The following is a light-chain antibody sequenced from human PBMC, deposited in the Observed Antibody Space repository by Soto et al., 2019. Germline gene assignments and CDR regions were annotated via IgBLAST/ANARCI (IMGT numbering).Light chain of an antibody. CDR2: DAS. Sequence: EIQMTQSPSSLSASVGDRVTITCQASQDISNFLNWYQQKPGRAPKILIYDASNLEAGVPSRFSGSGSGTVFTFTISRLQPEDIATYYCQQYENLPTFGQGTRLEIK. CDR3: QQYENLPT. V-gene: IGKV1-33*01. CDR1: QDISNF. J-gene: IGKJ5*01.